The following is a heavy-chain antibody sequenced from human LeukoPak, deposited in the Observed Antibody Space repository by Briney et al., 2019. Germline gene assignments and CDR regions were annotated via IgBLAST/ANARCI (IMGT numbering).Heavy chain of an antibody. CDR2: IHYSGSA. CDR1: NGPINTYQ. CDR3: ARDKSRTYGSADAFDI. D-gene: IGHD3-10*01. V-gene: IGHV4-59*12. Sequence: PSETLSLTCTVSNGPINTYQWSWIRQPPGKGLEWIGNIHYSGSANYNPSLKSRVIISVDTSKNQFSLKLSSVTAADTAVYYCARDKSRTYGSADAFDIWGQGTMVTVSS. J-gene: IGHJ3*02.